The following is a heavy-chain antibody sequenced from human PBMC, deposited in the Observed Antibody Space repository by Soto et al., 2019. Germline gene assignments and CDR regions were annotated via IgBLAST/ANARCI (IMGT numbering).Heavy chain of an antibody. J-gene: IGHJ4*02. V-gene: IGHV4-30-4*01. CDR2: IYNSGST. Sequence: QVQLQESGPGLVKPSQTLSLTCTVSGGSISSDYYYWSWIRQPPEKGVEWIGHIYNSGSTYNNPSLNSRVTISVDTSKNQFSLKLSSVTAADTAVYYCARGPSADKVDYWGQGTLVTVSS. CDR1: GGSISSDYYY. CDR3: ARGPSADKVDY.